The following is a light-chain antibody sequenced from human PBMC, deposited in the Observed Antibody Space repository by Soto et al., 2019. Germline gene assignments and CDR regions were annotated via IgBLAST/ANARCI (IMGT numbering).Light chain of an antibody. V-gene: IGLV1-47*01. Sequence: QTVVTQPPSASGTPGQRVTISCSGSSSNIGSKYVYWYQQLPGTAPKLLIYRNNQRPSGVPDRFSGSKSGTSASLAISGLRSEDEADYYCAAWDDSLSGLYVFGTGTKLTV. CDR3: AAWDDSLSGLYV. CDR1: SSNIGSKY. J-gene: IGLJ1*01. CDR2: RNN.